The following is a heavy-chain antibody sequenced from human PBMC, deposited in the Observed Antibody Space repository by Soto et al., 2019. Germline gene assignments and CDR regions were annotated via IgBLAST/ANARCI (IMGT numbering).Heavy chain of an antibody. CDR2: ISNDGDDK. Sequence: QVQLVESGGGVVQPGRSLRLSCAASGFTFSPYTMHWVRQTPRKGLEWVAVISNDGDDKDYADSVKGRFTVSRDNSKSTLYLQMSSLRAEDTALYYCARGGGFCGADCYKGGIDYWGQGTLVTVSP. CDR3: ARGGGFCGADCYKGGIDY. CDR1: GFTFSPYT. J-gene: IGHJ4*02. D-gene: IGHD2-21*02. V-gene: IGHV3-30-3*01.